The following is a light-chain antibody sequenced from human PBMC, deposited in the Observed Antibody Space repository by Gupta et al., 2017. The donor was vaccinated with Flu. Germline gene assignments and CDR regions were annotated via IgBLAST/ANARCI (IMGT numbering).Light chain of an antibody. CDR1: SSDVGDYNY. Sequence: QSALTQPASVSGSPGQSITISCTGTSSDVGDYNYVYWYQQHPGKAHPLMIYDVSKRPAGVATRFSGSKSGNTASLTISVLQAEDEADYYCSSYTSSSTRVFGTGTKVTVL. J-gene: IGLJ1*01. V-gene: IGLV2-14*01. CDR3: SSYTSSSTRV. CDR2: DVS.